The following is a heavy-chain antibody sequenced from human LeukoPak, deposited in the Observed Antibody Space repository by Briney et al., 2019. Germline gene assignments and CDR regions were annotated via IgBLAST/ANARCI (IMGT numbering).Heavy chain of an antibody. CDR3: ANGDLGYFQH. J-gene: IGHJ1*01. V-gene: IGHV3-43*02. CDR1: GFTFDDYA. D-gene: IGHD4-17*01. CDR2: ISGDGGST. Sequence: PGGSLRLSCAASGFTFDDYAMHWVRQAPGKGLEWVSLISGDGGSTYYADSVKGRFTISRDNSKNSLYLQMNSLRTEDTALYCCANGDLGYFQHWGQGTLVTVSS.